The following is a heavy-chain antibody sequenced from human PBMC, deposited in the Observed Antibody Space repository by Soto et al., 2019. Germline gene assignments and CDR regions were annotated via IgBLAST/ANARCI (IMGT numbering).Heavy chain of an antibody. J-gene: IGHJ4*02. V-gene: IGHV1-46*01. D-gene: IGHD1-7*01. CDR3: ARDAPFPITGTIFDF. CDR1: GYTFTKYS. CDR2: ISPSGGST. Sequence: QVQLVQSGAEVKKPGASVKVSCKASGYTFTKYSLHWVRQAPGQGLEWVGMISPSGGSTDYAQKFQGRVTMTRETCTSTVYMELSGLRSEDTAVYYCARDAPFPITGTIFDFWGQGTLVTVSS.